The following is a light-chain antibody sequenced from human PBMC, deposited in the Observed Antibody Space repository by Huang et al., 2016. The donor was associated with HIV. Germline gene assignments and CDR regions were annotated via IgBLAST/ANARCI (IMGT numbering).Light chain of an antibody. CDR1: QSVYSN. CDR2: GAS. Sequence: EIVMTQSPATLSVSPGERATLSCRASQSVYSNLAWYQHKPGQAPRLLIYGASTRATGIPARFSGSGSGTEFTLTISSLQSEDFASYFCQQTNSAPLTFGGGTKVEIK. J-gene: IGKJ4*01. V-gene: IGKV3-15*01. CDR3: QQTNSAPLT.